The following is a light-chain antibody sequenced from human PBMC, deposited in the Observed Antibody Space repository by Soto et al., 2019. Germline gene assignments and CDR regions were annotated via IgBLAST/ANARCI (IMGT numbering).Light chain of an antibody. CDR2: AAS. J-gene: IGKJ2*03. Sequence: DIQMTQSPSSLSASVGDRVTITCRARQGIRTDLGWYQQKPGKAPKRLIYAASSLQSGVPSRFSGSGSVTAFTLTICSVQPEDVATYYCLQHNSYPYGFGQGTKLEIK. CDR1: QGIRTD. V-gene: IGKV1-17*01. CDR3: LQHNSYPYG.